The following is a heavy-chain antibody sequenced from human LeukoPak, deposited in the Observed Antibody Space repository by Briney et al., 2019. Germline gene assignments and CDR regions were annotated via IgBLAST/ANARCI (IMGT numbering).Heavy chain of an antibody. CDR2: ISGDGGST. Sequence: GGSLRLSGAASGFSFSSYGMSWVRQAPGKGLEGVSTISGDGGSTYYADSVKGRFTISRDNAKNSLYLQMNSLRAEDTAVYYCAKGDVSVTREFDYWGQGTLVTVSS. CDR1: GFSFSSYG. CDR3: AKGDVSVTREFDY. J-gene: IGHJ4*02. V-gene: IGHV3-23*01. D-gene: IGHD7-27*01.